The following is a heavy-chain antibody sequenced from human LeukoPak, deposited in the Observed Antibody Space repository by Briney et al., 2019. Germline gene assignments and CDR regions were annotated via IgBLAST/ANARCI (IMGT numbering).Heavy chain of an antibody. D-gene: IGHD5-24*01. CDR2: ISSSSSYI. CDR3: ARGEHKATITGLDS. CDR1: GFSFSDYY. J-gene: IGHJ4*02. V-gene: IGHV3-21*01. Sequence: PGGTLRLSCAAYGFSFSDYYMHWVRQAPGKGLEWVSAISSSSSYIYYADSVKGRFTISRDNAENSVSLQMHGLRAGDTAVYFCARGEHKATITGLDSWGQGTLVTVSS.